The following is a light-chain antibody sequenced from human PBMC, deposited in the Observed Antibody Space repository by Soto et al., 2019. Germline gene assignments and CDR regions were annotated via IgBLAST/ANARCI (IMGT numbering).Light chain of an antibody. CDR2: GAS. Sequence: IQMTQSPATLSVSVGDRVTITCRASQTISSWLAWYQQKPGKAPNLLMYGASYLKSGVPTRFSGSGSGTEVTLTISSLQPDDFATNYCQQYNSYPWTFGPGTKVDIK. V-gene: IGKV1-5*01. CDR3: QQYNSYPWT. CDR1: QTISSW. J-gene: IGKJ1*01.